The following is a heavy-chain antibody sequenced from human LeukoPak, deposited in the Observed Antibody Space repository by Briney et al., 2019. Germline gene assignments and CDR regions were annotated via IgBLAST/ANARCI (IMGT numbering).Heavy chain of an antibody. CDR3: ARCRYFDWLLSHNWFDP. V-gene: IGHV4-34*01. CDR2: INHSGST. J-gene: IGHJ5*02. Sequence: SETLSLTCAVYGGSFSGYYWRWIRQPPGKGLEWIGEINHSGSTNYNPSLKSRVTLSVDTSKNQFSLKLSSATAADTAVYYCARCRYFDWLLSHNWFDPWGQGTLVTVSS. CDR1: GGSFSGYY. D-gene: IGHD3-9*01.